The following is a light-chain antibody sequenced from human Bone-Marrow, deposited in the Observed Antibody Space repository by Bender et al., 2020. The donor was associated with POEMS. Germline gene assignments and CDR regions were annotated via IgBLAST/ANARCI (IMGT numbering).Light chain of an antibody. CDR2: SSH. J-gene: IGLJ3*02. CDR3: AVWDDSLNGWV. CDR1: SSNIGAHA. V-gene: IGLV1-44*01. Sequence: QSVLTQPLSASGTPGQRVTISCSGGSSNIGAHAVNWYQHLPGPAPKLLIYSSHRRPSEVPDRFSGSRSGPSASLAISGLQSEDEADYYCAVWDDSLNGWVFGGGTKLTVL.